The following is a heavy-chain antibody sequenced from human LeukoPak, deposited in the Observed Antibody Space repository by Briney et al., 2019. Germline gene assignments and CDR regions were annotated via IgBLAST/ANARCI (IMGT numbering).Heavy chain of an antibody. Sequence: GESLKISCKGSGYSFTTYWIAWVRQMPGKGLEWMGIIYPDDSDTRYSPSFQGQVTISADKSINTAYLQWGSLKASDTAMYYCARGDRVEDTTIITNHFDYWGQETLVTVSS. CDR3: ARGDRVEDTTIITNHFDY. V-gene: IGHV5-51*01. D-gene: IGHD5-18*01. J-gene: IGHJ4*02. CDR2: IYPDDSDT. CDR1: GYSFTTYW.